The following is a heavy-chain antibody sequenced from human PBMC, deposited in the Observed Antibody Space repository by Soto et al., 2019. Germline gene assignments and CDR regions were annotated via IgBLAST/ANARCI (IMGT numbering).Heavy chain of an antibody. D-gene: IGHD6-13*01. CDR1: GDSVSSNSAA. V-gene: IGHV6-1*01. CDR2: TYYRSKWYN. Sequence: PSQTLSLTCAISGDSVSSNSAAWNWTRQSPSRGLEWLGRTYYRSKWYNDYAVSVKSRITINPDTSKNQFSLQLNSVTPEDTAVYYCARALQIAAGSFDIWGQGTMVTVSS. CDR3: ARALQIAAGSFDI. J-gene: IGHJ3*02.